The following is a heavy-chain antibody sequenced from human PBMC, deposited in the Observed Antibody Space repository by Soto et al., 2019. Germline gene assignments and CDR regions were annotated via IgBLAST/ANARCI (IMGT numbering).Heavy chain of an antibody. D-gene: IGHD6-19*01. J-gene: IGHJ4*02. CDR1: GFNFGDYT. CDR3: SKETFGVGWTLDF. V-gene: IGHV3-23*01. CDR2: ISGGGGNS. Sequence: QLLESGGGLVQPGGSRRLSCAASGFNFGDYTMTWVRQAPGKGLVWISTISGGGGNSYYADDVKGRFTITRDNSKNTLYLQMNSLKGEDTALYFCSKETFGVGWTLDFWGPGTLVTVSS.